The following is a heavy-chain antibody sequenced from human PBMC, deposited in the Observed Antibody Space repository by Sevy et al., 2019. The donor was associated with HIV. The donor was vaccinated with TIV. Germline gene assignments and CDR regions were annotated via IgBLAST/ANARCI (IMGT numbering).Heavy chain of an antibody. J-gene: IGHJ4*02. D-gene: IGHD6-13*01. Sequence: GGSLRLSCAASGFSFSTYSVSWVRQAPGKGLEWVASIDSSNSYIYYADSVKGRFTISRDNAKNSLFLHMNTLRAEDTAVYYCARSYSSSWYILYYFEYWGQGTPVTVSS. V-gene: IGHV3-21*01. CDR1: GFSFSTYS. CDR3: ARSYSSSWYILYYFEY. CDR2: IDSSNSYI.